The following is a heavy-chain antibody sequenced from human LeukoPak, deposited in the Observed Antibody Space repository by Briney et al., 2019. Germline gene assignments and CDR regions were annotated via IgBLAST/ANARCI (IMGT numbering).Heavy chain of an antibody. J-gene: IGHJ6*03. CDR3: AKDLLKYRGLGPTLRHNYDYMDI. Sequence: QPGGSLRLSCAASGFTFSRYGMSWVRQAPGKGLEWVSAISGSGGRTYYADSVKGRFTISRDNSKNTLYLQMNSLRAEDTAVYYCAKDLLKYRGLGPTLRHNYDYMDIWGKGTTVTVSS. CDR1: GFTFSRYG. CDR2: ISGSGGRT. V-gene: IGHV3-23*01. D-gene: IGHD1-26*01.